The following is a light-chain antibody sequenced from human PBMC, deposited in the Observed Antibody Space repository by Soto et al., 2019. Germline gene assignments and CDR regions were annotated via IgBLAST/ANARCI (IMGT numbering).Light chain of an antibody. CDR3: QQYNDLST. V-gene: IGKV1-33*01. Sequence: DIQMTQSPSSLSASVGDRVTITCQASQNINNYLNWYQQKPGRAPKLLIYDASNLEAGVPSRFSGSGSGTEFTLTISSLQADDFATYYCQQYNDLSTFGGGTKVDIK. J-gene: IGKJ4*01. CDR1: QNINNY. CDR2: DAS.